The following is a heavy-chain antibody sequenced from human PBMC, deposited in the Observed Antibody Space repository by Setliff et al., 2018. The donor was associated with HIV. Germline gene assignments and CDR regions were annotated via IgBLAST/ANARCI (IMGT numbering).Heavy chain of an antibody. Sequence: GGSLRLSCEASGFTFSDYTLNWVRQAPGKGLEWVSSISNTGRYKYYADSLKDRLTIPRDNAKNSLYLQLNSLSAEDTALYFCTREDVGTAIYGAFDIWGLGTLVTV. CDR3: TREDVGTAIYGAFDI. CDR1: GFTFSDYT. V-gene: IGHV3-21*01. J-gene: IGHJ3*02. CDR2: ISNTGRYK. D-gene: IGHD2-21*02.